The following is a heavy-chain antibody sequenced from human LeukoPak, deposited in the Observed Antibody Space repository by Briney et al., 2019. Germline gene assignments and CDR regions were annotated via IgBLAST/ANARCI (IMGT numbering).Heavy chain of an antibody. Sequence: GGSLRLSCAASGFTFSSYAMSWVRQAPGKGLEWVSAISGSGDSTYYSDSVKGRFTISRDNSKNTLYVQMNSLRAEDTAVYYCAKPLVSDYYDCSGYWGYWGQGTLVTVSS. D-gene: IGHD3-22*01. CDR2: ISGSGDST. CDR1: GFTFSSYA. J-gene: IGHJ4*02. V-gene: IGHV3-23*01. CDR3: AKPLVSDYYDCSGYWGY.